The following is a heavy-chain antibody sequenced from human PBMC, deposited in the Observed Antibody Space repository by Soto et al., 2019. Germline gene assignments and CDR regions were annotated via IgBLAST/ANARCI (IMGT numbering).Heavy chain of an antibody. Sequence: SVTLSLTCAVYGGSFSGYYWSWIRQPPGKGLEWIGDINHSGSTNYNPSLKSRITITVDTSKNQFSLQLTSVTAADTAVYFCARNLGSDYYDSSAYYFGYWGQGTLVTVSS. V-gene: IGHV4-34*01. CDR2: INHSGST. J-gene: IGHJ4*02. CDR1: GGSFSGYY. D-gene: IGHD3-22*01. CDR3: ARNLGSDYYDSSAYYFGY.